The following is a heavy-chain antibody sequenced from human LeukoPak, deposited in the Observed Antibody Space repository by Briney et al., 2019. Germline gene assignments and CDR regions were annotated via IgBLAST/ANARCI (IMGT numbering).Heavy chain of an antibody. CDR2: ISGSGGST. V-gene: IGHV3-23*01. J-gene: IGHJ3*02. Sequence: PGGSLRLSCAASGFTFSSYAMSWVRRAPGKGLEWVSAISGSGGSTYYADSVKGRFTISRDNSKNTLYLQMNSLRAEDTAVYYCAKTPRPDDYGDYGVAFDIWGQGTMVTVSS. CDR3: AKTPRPDDYGDYGVAFDI. D-gene: IGHD4-17*01. CDR1: GFTFSSYA.